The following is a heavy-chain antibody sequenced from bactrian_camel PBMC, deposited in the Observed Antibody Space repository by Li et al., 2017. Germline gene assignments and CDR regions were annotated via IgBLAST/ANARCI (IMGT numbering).Heavy chain of an antibody. Sequence: DVQLVESGGGSVQAGGSLRLSCVHSAYAYRNICMGWFRQAPGKEREGVAVTHTGAGATAYLASVKGRFTISRDNAKNTMYLQMNNLKPEDSAMYYCAAREPKYGCGLTRRSFAYWGQGTQV. CDR3: AAREPKYGCGLTRRSFAY. J-gene: IGHJ6*01. V-gene: IGHV3S40*01. CDR2: THTGAGAT. D-gene: IGHD5*01. CDR1: AYAYRNIC.